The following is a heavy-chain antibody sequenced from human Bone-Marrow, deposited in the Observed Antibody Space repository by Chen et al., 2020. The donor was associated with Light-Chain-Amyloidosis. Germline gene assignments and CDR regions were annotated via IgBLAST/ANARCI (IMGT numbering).Heavy chain of an antibody. CDR2: ISSSISTI. Sequence: EVQLVESGGGLVQPGGSLRLSCAASGFTFSSYSMNWVRQAPGKGLEWVSYISSSISTIYYADSVKGRFTISRDNAKNSLYLQMNSLRAEDTAVYYCARDPSDYYYGSGSYYFDYWGQGTLVTVSS. V-gene: IGHV3-48*01. D-gene: IGHD3-10*01. CDR3: ARDPSDYYYGSGSYYFDY. J-gene: IGHJ4*02. CDR1: GFTFSSYS.